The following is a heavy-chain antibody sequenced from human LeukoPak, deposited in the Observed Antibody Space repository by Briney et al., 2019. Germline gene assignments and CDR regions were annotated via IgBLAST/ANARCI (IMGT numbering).Heavy chain of an antibody. V-gene: IGHV3-23*01. J-gene: IGHJ4*02. D-gene: IGHD3-22*01. Sequence: GGSLRLSCVASGFTFYSYAMTWVRQAPGKGLEWVSVIGYDGGSIRYADSVKGRFTISRDISKNTLYLQMTSLRVEDTAVYYCVKFRGTDDYETSGRESDVWGQGTLVTVSS. CDR1: GFTFYSYA. CDR2: IGYDGGSI. CDR3: VKFRGTDDYETSGRESDV.